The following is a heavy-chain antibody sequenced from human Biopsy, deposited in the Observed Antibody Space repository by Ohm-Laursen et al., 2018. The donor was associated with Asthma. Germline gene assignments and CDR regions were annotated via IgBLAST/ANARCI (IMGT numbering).Heavy chain of an antibody. CDR1: GFTFSSYG. CDR2: ILPDGRDK. Sequence: SLRLSCTASGFTFSSYGMHWVRQAPGKGLEWVAVILPDGRDKYYADSVKGRFTISRDNSKNTLYLHMHSLRAEDTAVYFCAKDRVRINSAYYFDYWGQGTLVTVSA. J-gene: IGHJ4*02. V-gene: IGHV3-30*18. D-gene: IGHD3-10*01. CDR3: AKDRVRINSAYYFDY.